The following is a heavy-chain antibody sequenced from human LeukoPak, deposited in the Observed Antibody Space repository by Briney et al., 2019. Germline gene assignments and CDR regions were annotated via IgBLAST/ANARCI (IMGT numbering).Heavy chain of an antibody. Sequence: ASVKVSCKASGYTFTNYDINWVRRATGQGLEWMGWMIPNSGNTGYAQKFQGRVTMTRSTSISTAYMELSSLTSEDTAVYYCARVSLGYCSGGTCYFQDHWGQGTLVTVSS. J-gene: IGHJ4*02. CDR3: ARVSLGYCSGGTCYFQDH. CDR1: GYTFTNYD. D-gene: IGHD2-15*01. V-gene: IGHV1-8*01. CDR2: MIPNSGNT.